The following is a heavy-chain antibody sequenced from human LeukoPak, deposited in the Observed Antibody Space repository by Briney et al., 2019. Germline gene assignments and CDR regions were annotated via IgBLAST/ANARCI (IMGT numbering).Heavy chain of an antibody. CDR2: LWYDGNNK. CDR1: GFTFSSYG. V-gene: IGHV3-33*01. CDR3: ARSQGSTYNPRSGFDY. Sequence: TGKSLRLSCAASGFTFSSYGIHWVRQAPGKGLEWVTILWYDGNNKYYADSVKGRFTISRDTSKNTVYLQMNSLRPEDTAVYYCARSQGSTYNPRSGFDYWGQGTLVTVSS. D-gene: IGHD1-14*01. J-gene: IGHJ4*02.